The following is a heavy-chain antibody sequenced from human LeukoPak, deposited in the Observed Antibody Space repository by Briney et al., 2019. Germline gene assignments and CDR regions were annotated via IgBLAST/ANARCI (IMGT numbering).Heavy chain of an antibody. CDR2: MNSDGSSR. V-gene: IGHV3-74*03. CDR3: ARELTAIGTWGYDY. D-gene: IGHD3-16*01. CDR1: GFTLSSYW. Sequence: GGSLRLSCAASGFTLSSYWMHWVRQAPGKELVWVARMNSDGSSRTYADSVKGRFTVSRDNAKNTLYLQMNNLRAEDTAVYHCARELTAIGTWGYDYWGQGILVSVSS. J-gene: IGHJ4*02.